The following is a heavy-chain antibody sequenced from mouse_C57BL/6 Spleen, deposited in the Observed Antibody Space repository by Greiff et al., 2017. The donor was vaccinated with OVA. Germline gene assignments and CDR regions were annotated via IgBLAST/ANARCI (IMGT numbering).Heavy chain of an antibody. J-gene: IGHJ4*01. D-gene: IGHD1-1*02. Sequence: QVQLQQSGAELVKPGASVKMSCKASGYTFTSYWITWVKQRPGQGLEWIGDIYPGSGSTNYNEKFKSKATLTVDTSSSTAYMQLSSLTSEDSAVYYCAREGVAFMDNWGQGTSVTVSS. V-gene: IGHV1-55*01. CDR2: IYPGSGST. CDR3: AREGVAFMDN. CDR1: GYTFTSYW.